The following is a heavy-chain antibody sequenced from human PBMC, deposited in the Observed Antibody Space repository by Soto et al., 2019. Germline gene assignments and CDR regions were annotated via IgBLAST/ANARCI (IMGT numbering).Heavy chain of an antibody. J-gene: IGHJ4*02. CDR3: ASLRGYCSGGSCYHFDC. CDR1: GGSISSSSYY. D-gene: IGHD2-15*01. Sequence: SETLSLTCTVSGGSISSSSYYWGWIRQTPGKGLEWIGSIYYSGTTNYNPSLKSRVSISVDTSKNQFSLRLSSVTAVDTAIYYCASLRGYCSGGSCYHFDCWGQGTLVTVSS. V-gene: IGHV4-39*01. CDR2: IYYSGTT.